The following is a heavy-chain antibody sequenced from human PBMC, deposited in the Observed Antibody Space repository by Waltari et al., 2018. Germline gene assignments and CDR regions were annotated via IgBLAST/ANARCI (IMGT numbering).Heavy chain of an antibody. Sequence: QVQLVESGGGVVQPGRSLRLSCAASGFTFSSYGMHWVRQAPGKGLEWVAVIWYDGSNKYYADSLKGRFTISRDNSKNTLYLQMNSLRAEDTAVYYCAKEGGAAAGPWLDYYYYMDVWGKGTTVTVSS. CDR1: GFTFSSYG. V-gene: IGHV3-33*06. J-gene: IGHJ6*03. CDR2: IWYDGSNK. CDR3: AKEGGAAAGPWLDYYYYMDV. D-gene: IGHD6-13*01.